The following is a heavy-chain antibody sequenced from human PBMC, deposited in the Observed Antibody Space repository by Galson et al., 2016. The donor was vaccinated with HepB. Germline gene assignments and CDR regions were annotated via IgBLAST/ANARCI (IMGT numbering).Heavy chain of an antibody. J-gene: IGHJ4*02. Sequence: SLRLSCAASGFTFSRHGMHWVRQAPGKGLEWVALIWFDGSNQYYTDSVKGRFTISRDNSKSTLNLQMDSLRVEDTAVYYCARLTSDSRIGGYFDYWGQGALVTVSS. CDR1: GFTFSRHG. CDR3: ARLTSDSRIGGYFDY. D-gene: IGHD4-11*01. CDR2: IWFDGSNQ. V-gene: IGHV3-33*01.